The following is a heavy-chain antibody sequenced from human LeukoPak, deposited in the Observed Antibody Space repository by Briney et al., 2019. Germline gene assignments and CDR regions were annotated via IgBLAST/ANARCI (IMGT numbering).Heavy chain of an antibody. CDR1: GDSISSSSYY. Sequence: SETLSLTCTVSGDSISSSSYYWGWIRQPPGKGLEWIGSVHYSGTTYYNPSLKSRVTISVDTSKNQFSLKLSSVTAADTAVYYCARVDYTAVAGPFFDYWGQGTLVTVSS. V-gene: IGHV4-39*07. D-gene: IGHD6-19*01. CDR2: VHYSGTT. CDR3: ARVDYTAVAGPFFDY. J-gene: IGHJ4*02.